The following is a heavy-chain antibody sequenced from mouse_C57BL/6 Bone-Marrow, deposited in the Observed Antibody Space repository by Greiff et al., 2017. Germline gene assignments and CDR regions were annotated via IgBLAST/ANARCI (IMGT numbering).Heavy chain of an antibody. D-gene: IGHD2-5*01. Sequence: QVQLQQSGAELVKPGASVKLSCKASGYTFTSYWMQWVKQRPGQGLEWIGEIDPADSYTNYNQKFKGKATLTVDTSSSTAYMQLSSLTSEDSAVYYCASLYSNYSYSMDYWGQGTSVTVSS. CDR3: ASLYSNYSYSMDY. V-gene: IGHV1-50*01. CDR1: GYTFTSYW. J-gene: IGHJ4*01. CDR2: IDPADSYT.